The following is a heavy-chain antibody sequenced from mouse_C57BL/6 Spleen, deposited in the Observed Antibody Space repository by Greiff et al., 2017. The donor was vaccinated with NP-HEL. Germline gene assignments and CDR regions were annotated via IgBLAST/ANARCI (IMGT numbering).Heavy chain of an antibody. CDR3: ARGGTAQAGCAY. D-gene: IGHD3-2*02. Sequence: VQLQQSGPELVKPGASVKISCKASGYAFSSSWMNWVKQRPGKGLEWIGRIYPGDGDTNYNGKFKGKATLTADKSSSTAYMQLSSLTSEDSAVYFCARGGTAQAGCAYWGQGTLVTVSA. J-gene: IGHJ3*01. CDR2: IYPGDGDT. CDR1: GYAFSSSW. V-gene: IGHV1-82*01.